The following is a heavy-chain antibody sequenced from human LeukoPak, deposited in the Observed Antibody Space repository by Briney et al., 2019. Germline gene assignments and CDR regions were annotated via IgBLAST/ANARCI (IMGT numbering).Heavy chain of an antibody. CDR1: GGSFSGYY. Sequence: SETLSLTCAVYGGSFSGYYWSWIRQPPGKGLEWIGYIYYSGSTNYNPSLKSRVTISVDTSKNQFSLKLSSVTAADTAVNYCARGAQYYDFWSGYYMGPVANWFDPWGQGTLVTVSS. V-gene: IGHV4-59*01. CDR3: ARGAQYYDFWSGYYMGPVANWFDP. CDR2: IYYSGST. J-gene: IGHJ5*02. D-gene: IGHD3-3*01.